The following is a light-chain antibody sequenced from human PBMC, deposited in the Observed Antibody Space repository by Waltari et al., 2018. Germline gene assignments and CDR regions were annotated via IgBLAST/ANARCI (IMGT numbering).Light chain of an antibody. V-gene: IGLV3-21*02. CDR1: NIGSKS. J-gene: IGLJ1*01. CDR3: QLWDKSSDPPYV. CDR2: EDS. Sequence: SYVLTQPPSVSVAPGQTARMTCGANNIGSKSVHWYQKKPGQAPVPVVYEDSDRPSGSPGRFSGSNSGNTATLTSTRVEAGDEADYYCQLWDKSSDPPYVFGPGTKVTVL.